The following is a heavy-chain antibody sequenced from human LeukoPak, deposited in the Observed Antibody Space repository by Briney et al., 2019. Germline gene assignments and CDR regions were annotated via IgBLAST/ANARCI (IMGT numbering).Heavy chain of an antibody. Sequence: ASVRVSCMPSVYTFTSYGISWVPQAPGQGLERMGWISAYNGNTNYAQKLQGRVTMTTDTSTSTAYMELRSLRSDDTAVYYCARGRVIVGATNRFDYWGQGTLVTVSS. D-gene: IGHD1-26*01. V-gene: IGHV1-18*01. CDR3: ARGRVIVGATNRFDY. J-gene: IGHJ4*02. CDR1: VYTFTSYG. CDR2: ISAYNGNT.